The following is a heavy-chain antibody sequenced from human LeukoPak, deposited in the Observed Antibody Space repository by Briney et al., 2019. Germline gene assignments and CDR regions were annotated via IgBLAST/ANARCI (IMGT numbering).Heavy chain of an antibody. D-gene: IGHD3-3*01. J-gene: IGHJ4*02. Sequence: GRSLRLSCAASGFTFSSYGMHWVRQAPGKGLEWVSYISSSSSTIYYADSVKGRFTISRDNAKNSLYLQMNSLRDEDTAVYYCARGPTYDFWSGYYTSFFDYWGQGTLVTVSS. CDR1: GFTFSSYG. CDR2: ISSSSSTI. CDR3: ARGPTYDFWSGYYTSFFDY. V-gene: IGHV3-48*02.